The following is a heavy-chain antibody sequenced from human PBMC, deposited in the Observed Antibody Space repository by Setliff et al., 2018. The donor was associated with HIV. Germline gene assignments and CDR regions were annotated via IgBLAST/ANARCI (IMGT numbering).Heavy chain of an antibody. D-gene: IGHD2-2*01. J-gene: IGHJ3*02. CDR3: TRDLNLPGGEDFDT. Sequence: PGGSLRLSCAASGFTFSIYTMNWVRQAPGKGLEWVSSPSGDSNHIYYADSVKCRFTISRDNAKNLLYLQMNSLRAEDTAMYYCTRDLNLPGGEDFDTWGQGTMVTVSS. V-gene: IGHV3-21*01. CDR1: GFTFSIYT. CDR2: PSGDSNHI.